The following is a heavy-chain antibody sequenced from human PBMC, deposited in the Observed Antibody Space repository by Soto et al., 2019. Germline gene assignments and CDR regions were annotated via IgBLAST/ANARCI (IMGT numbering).Heavy chain of an antibody. D-gene: IGHD4-17*01. V-gene: IGHV4-34*01. Sequence: SETLSLTCAVYGGSFSGYYWNWIRQPPGKGLEWIGEINDSGSTNYNPSLKSRLTISVDTSKNQFSLKLSSVTAADTAVYYCARGSHYGDYAYSFDIWGQGTMVTV. J-gene: IGHJ3*02. CDR2: INDSGST. CDR3: ARGSHYGDYAYSFDI. CDR1: GGSFSGYY.